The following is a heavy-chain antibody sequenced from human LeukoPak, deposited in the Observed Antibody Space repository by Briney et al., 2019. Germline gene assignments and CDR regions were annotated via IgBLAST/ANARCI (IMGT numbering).Heavy chain of an antibody. J-gene: IGHJ4*02. Sequence: GGSLRLSCAASGFTFSDHYMDWVRQAPGKGLEWVGRARNKANSHTTEYAASVKGRFTISRDDSKNSLYLQMNSLRAEDTAVYYCARDLYYYGSGSYYHAFDYWGQGTLVTVSS. V-gene: IGHV3-72*01. CDR1: GFTFSDHY. CDR3: ARDLYYYGSGSYYHAFDY. D-gene: IGHD3-10*01. CDR2: ARNKANSHTT.